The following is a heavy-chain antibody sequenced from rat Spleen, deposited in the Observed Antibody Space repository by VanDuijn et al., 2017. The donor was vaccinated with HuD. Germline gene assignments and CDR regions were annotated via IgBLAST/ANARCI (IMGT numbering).Heavy chain of an antibody. J-gene: IGHJ2*01. Sequence: EVQLVESGGGLVQPGRSLKLSCVASGFTFTNYWMTWIRQAPGKGLEWVTSITNTGGSTYYPDSVKGRFTISRDNAKNTLYLQMNSLRSEDTATYYCSRPSLGGYYFDYWGQGVMVTVSS. V-gene: IGHV5-31*01. CDR3: SRPSLGGYYFDY. D-gene: IGHD2-7*01. CDR2: ITNTGGST. CDR1: GFTFTNYW.